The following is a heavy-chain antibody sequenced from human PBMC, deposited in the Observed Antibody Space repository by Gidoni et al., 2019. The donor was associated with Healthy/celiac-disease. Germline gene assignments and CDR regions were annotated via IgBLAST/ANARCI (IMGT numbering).Heavy chain of an antibody. D-gene: IGHD1-1*01. CDR1: GFTFSSYA. CDR2: IRCSGGST. Sequence: EVQLLESGGGLVQPGGSLSLSCHASGFTFSSYAMSWVSQAPGTGLEWVSAIRCSGGSTYYADSVKGRFTSARDNAKNTLYLQMNSLRAEDTAVYYCAKVEGRAFDYWGQGTLVTVSS. J-gene: IGHJ4*02. CDR3: AKVEGRAFDY. V-gene: IGHV3-23*01.